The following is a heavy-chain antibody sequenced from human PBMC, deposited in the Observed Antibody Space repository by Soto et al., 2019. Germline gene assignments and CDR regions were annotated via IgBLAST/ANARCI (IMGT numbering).Heavy chain of an antibody. J-gene: IGHJ2*01. CDR2: MYHTGIT. CDR3: ARESYNESYVGYFDL. CDR1: RGSISSSNW. Sequence: QVQLQESGPGLVKPSGTLSLTCAVSRGSISSSNWWSWVRQSPGKGLEWIGAMYHTGITNYSPSLKSRVTMSVEKSKNQFSLKLSSVTAADTAVYYCARESYNESYVGYFDLWGRGTLVSVSS. V-gene: IGHV4-4*02. D-gene: IGHD3-16*01.